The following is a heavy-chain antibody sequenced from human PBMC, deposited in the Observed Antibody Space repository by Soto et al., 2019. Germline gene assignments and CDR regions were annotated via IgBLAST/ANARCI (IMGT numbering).Heavy chain of an antibody. V-gene: IGHV4-31*03. D-gene: IGHD1-26*01. CDR2: IYYSGST. CDR3: AGIYSGSPGGTLRY. J-gene: IGHJ4*02. Sequence: QVQLQESGTGLVKPSQTLSLTCTVSGGSISSGGYYWSWIRQHPGKGLEWIGHIYYSGSTYYNPTLKSRVTIAVNTSKNQFSLKLSSVTAAETAVYYCAGIYSGSPGGTLRYWGQGPRVTVSS. CDR1: GGSISSGGYY.